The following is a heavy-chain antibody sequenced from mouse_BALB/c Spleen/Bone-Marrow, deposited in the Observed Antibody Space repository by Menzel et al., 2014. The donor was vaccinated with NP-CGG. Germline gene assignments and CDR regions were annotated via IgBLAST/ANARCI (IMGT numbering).Heavy chain of an antibody. CDR2: ISCYNGAT. D-gene: IGHD1-1*01. V-gene: IGHV1S34*01. CDR1: DYSFTDYY. J-gene: IGHJ4*01. CDR3: ARSEGIYYYGSSYALDY. Sequence: LVKTGASVKISCKASDYSFTDYYMHWVKQTHGKSLEWIGYISCYNGATSYNQKFKGKATFTVDTSSSTAYMQFSSLTSEDSAVYYCARSEGIYYYGSSYALDYWGQGTLVIVS.